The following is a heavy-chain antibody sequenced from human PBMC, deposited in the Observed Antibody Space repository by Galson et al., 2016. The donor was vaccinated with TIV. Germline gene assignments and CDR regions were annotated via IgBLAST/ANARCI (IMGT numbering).Heavy chain of an antibody. D-gene: IGHD4-17*01. J-gene: IGHJ4*02. V-gene: IGHV1-2*02. CDR3: ARFEYGDYVDY. CDR2: ISPNTGDT. Sequence: SVKVSCKASGYTFTGNYIHWVRQAPGQGLEWMGWISPNTGDTNYAQKFKGRVTMTRDTSITTVYMELTRLRSENTAVYYCARFEYGDYVDYWGQGTLVTVSS. CDR1: GYTFTGNY.